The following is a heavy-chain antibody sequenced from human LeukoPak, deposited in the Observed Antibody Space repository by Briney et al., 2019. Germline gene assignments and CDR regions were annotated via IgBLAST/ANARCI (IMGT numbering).Heavy chain of an antibody. Sequence: GGSLRLSCEASGFSFRGYYMNWLRQAPGKGLEWLSFISRRGDSVLYADSEKGRFTISRDNAKSTLYLEMDSLTVEDTAVYYCARDLFSQSYDSSGYFDYWGQGVLVTVSS. J-gene: IGHJ4*02. V-gene: IGHV3-11*01. CDR2: ISRRGDSV. CDR3: ARDLFSQSYDSSGYFDY. D-gene: IGHD3-22*01. CDR1: GFSFRGYY.